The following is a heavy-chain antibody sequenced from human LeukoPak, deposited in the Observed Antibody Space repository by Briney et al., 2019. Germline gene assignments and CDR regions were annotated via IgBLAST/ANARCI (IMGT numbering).Heavy chain of an antibody. V-gene: IGHV3-48*01. J-gene: IGHJ4*02. CDR1: GFTFSSYS. CDR3: ARDSRRGGFDY. CDR2: ISSSSSTI. D-gene: IGHD2-2*01. Sequence: GGSLRLSCAASGFTFSSYSMNWVRQAPGKGLEWVSYISSSSSTIYYADSVKGRFTISRDNAKNSLYLQMNSLRAEDTAVYYCARDSRRGGFDYWGQGTLVTVSS.